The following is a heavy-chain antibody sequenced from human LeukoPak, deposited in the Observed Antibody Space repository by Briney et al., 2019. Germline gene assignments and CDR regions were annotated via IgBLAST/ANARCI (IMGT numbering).Heavy chain of an antibody. CDR3: ARSHYRMTTITVFDY. V-gene: IGHV4-59*08. CDR2: IHHSGST. J-gene: IGHJ4*02. Sequence: SETLSLICTVSGGSISSYYWSWIRQPPGKGLEWIGYIHHSGSTNYNPSLKSRVTISVDVSKNQFSLKLSSMTAADTAVYYCARSHYRMTTITVFDYWGQGNLVTVSS. D-gene: IGHD5-12*01. CDR1: GGSISSYY.